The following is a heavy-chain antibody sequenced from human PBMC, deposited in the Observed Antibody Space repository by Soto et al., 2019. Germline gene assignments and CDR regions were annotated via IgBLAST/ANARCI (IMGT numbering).Heavy chain of an antibody. CDR1: GFTFSSYA. J-gene: IGHJ4*02. CDR2: ISSSSSYI. V-gene: IGHV3-21*01. CDR3: ARDRKAVADY. Sequence: GGSLRLSCAASGFTFSSYAMSWARQAPGKGLEWVSSISSSSSYIYYADSVKGRFTISRDNAKNSLYLQMNSLRAEDTAVYYCARDRKAVADYWGQGTLVTVSS. D-gene: IGHD2-21*01.